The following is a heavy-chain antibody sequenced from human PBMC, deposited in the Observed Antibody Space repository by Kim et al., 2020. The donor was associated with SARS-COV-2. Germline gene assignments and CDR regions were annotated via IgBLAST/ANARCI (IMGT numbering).Heavy chain of an antibody. D-gene: IGHD3-22*01. V-gene: IGHV4-38-2*02. J-gene: IGHJ4*02. CDR1: GYSISSGYY. CDR3: ARDPLMIGFDY. Sequence: SETLSLTCTVSGYSISSGYYWGWIRQPPGKGLEWIGSIHHSGGTYYNPSLESRVAISVDTSKNQFSLKLTSVTAADTAVYYCARDPLMIGFDYWGQGTLVTVSS. CDR2: IHHSGGT.